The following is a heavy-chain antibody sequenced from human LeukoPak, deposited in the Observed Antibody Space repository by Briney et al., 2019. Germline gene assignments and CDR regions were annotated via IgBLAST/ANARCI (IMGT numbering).Heavy chain of an antibody. CDR2: IWYDGSNK. D-gene: IGHD1-26*01. J-gene: IGHJ4*02. V-gene: IGHV3-33*08. CDR1: GMSFSSYG. CDR3: ASKTSSGGSPDY. Sequence: GGSLRLSCTASGMSFSSYGMHWVRQAPGKGLEWVAVIWYDGSNKYYADSVKGRFTISRDNSKNTLYLQMNSLRAEDTAVYYCASKTSSGGSPDYWGQGTLVTVSS.